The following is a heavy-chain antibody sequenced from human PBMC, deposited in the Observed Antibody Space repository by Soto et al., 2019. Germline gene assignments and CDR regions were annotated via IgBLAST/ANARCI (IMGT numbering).Heavy chain of an antibody. J-gene: IGHJ5*02. Sequence: QVQLVQSGAEVKKPGSSVKVSCKASGGTFSSYTISWVRQAPGQGLEWMGRIIPILGIANYAQKFQGRVTIPADKSTSTAYMELSSLRSEDTAVYYCAKGGAWPQGGWFGHWGQGTLVTVSS. D-gene: IGHD2-15*01. CDR3: AKGGAWPQGGWFGH. CDR2: IIPILGIA. V-gene: IGHV1-69*02. CDR1: GGTFSSYT.